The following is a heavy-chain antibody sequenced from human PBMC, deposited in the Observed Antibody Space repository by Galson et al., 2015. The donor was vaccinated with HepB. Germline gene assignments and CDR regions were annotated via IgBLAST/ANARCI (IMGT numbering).Heavy chain of an antibody. CDR3: ARARNGDLYNGMDV. J-gene: IGHJ6*02. Sequence: SVKVSCKASGSTFTGIAMHWVRQAPGQRLEWMGWINAGNGNTKYSQKFQGRVTIIRDTSARTAYLELSSLRSEDTAVYYCARARNGDLYNGMDVWGQGTTVTVSS. CDR1: GSTFTGIA. CDR2: INAGNGNT. V-gene: IGHV1-3*01. D-gene: IGHD2-21*02.